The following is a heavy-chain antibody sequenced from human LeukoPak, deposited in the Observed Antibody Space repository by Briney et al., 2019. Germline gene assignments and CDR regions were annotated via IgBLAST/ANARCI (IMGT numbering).Heavy chain of an antibody. CDR2: INQDGSGK. CDR1: GFSLSNYW. D-gene: IGHD3-10*01. CDR3: AWYGVTHGLDV. Sequence: PGGSLRLSCAASGFSLSNYWMSWVRQAPGKGLEWVANINQDGSGKYYVDSVMGRFTISKDNAKNSAYLQMNSLRPEDTAIYYCAWYGVTHGLDVWGQGTTVTVSS. V-gene: IGHV3-7*01. J-gene: IGHJ6*02.